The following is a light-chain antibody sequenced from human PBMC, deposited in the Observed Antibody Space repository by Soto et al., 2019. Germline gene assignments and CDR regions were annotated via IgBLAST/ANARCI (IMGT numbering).Light chain of an antibody. CDR1: QSVSTY. CDR2: DAS. J-gene: IGKJ2*01. Sequence: EIVLTQSPATLSLSAGERATLSCRASQSVSTYLAWYQQKSGQAPRLLIYDASNRATGIPARFSGSGSGTDFTLTISRLEPEDFAVYYCQQYGSSPYTFGQGTKLEIK. V-gene: IGKV3-20*01. CDR3: QQYGSSPYT.